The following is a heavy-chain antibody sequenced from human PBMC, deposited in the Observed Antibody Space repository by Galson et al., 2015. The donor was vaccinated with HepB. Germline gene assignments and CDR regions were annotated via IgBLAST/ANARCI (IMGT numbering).Heavy chain of an antibody. V-gene: IGHV1-69*13. Sequence: SVKVSCKASGGTFSSYAISWVRQAPGQGLEWMGGIIPIFGTANYAQKFQGRVTITADESTSTAYMELSSLRSEDTAVYYCASSPWWRDGYKGAGDYWGQGTLVTVSS. CDR2: IIPIFGTA. CDR1: GGTFSSYA. J-gene: IGHJ4*02. D-gene: IGHD5-24*01. CDR3: ASSPWWRDGYKGAGDY.